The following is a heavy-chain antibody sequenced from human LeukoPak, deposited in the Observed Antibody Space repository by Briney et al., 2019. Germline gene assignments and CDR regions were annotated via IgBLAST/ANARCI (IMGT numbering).Heavy chain of an antibody. V-gene: IGHV3-11*01. D-gene: IGHD1-1*01. CDR1: GFTFSDYY. CDR2: ISSSGSTI. J-gene: IGHJ4*02. CDR3: ARHSTRFNLYYFDY. Sequence: GGSLRLSCAASGFTFSDYYMSWIRQAPGKGLEWVSYISSSGSTIYYADSVKGRFTISRDNAKNSLYLQMNSLRAEDTAVYYCARHSTRFNLYYFDYWGQGTLVTVSS.